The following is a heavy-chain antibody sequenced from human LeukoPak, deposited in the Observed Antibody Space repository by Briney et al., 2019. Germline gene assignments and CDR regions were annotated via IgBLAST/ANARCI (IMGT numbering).Heavy chain of an antibody. J-gene: IGHJ5*02. CDR3: ARGVPATVTNWFDP. Sequence: PSETLSLTCAVYGGSFSGYYWSWIRQPPGKGLEWIGEINHSGSTNYNPSLKSRVTISVDTSKNQFSLKLSSVTAADTAVYYCARGVPATVTNWFDPWGQGTLVTVSS. V-gene: IGHV4-34*01. CDR2: INHSGST. D-gene: IGHD4-17*01. CDR1: GGSFSGYY.